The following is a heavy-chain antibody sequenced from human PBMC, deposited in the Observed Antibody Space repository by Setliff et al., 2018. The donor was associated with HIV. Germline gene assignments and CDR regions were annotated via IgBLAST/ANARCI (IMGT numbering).Heavy chain of an antibody. V-gene: IGHV3-23*01. CDR1: GFTFSNYA. J-gene: IGHJ5*02. Sequence: GESLRLSCAASGFTFSNYAMSWVRQAPGKGLEWVSTIYGSSGSTNYADSVKGRFTISRDNSKNMLYLQMNSLRAEDTAVYYCAKGQDGLRYNWFDPWGHGTLVTVSS. CDR2: IYGSSGST. CDR3: AKGQDGLRYNWFDP.